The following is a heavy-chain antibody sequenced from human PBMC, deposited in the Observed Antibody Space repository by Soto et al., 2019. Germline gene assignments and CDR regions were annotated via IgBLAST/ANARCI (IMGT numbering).Heavy chain of an antibody. CDR2: IWYDGSNK. J-gene: IGHJ4*02. Sequence: GGSLRLSCAASGFTFSSYGMHWVRQAPGKGLEWVAVIWYDGSNKYYAVSVKGRFTISRDNSKNTLYLQMNSRRSADKAVYYGARGGPTIAVAGGELGDYFDYWGQGNLVTVSS. CDR3: ARGGPTIAVAGGELGDYFDY. CDR1: GFTFSSYG. D-gene: IGHD6-19*01. V-gene: IGHV3-33*01.